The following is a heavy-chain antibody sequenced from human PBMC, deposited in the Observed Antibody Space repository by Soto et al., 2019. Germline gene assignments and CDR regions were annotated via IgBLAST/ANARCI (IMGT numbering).Heavy chain of an antibody. CDR1: GFTFSSYW. CDR3: ARAYCSSTSCHDY. V-gene: IGHV3-11*05. CDR2: ISSSRSYT. D-gene: IGHD2-2*01. J-gene: IGHJ4*02. Sequence: GGSLRLSCAASGFTFSSYWMHWIRQAPGKGLEWVSYISSSRSYTNYADSVKGRFTISRDNAKNSLYLQMNSLRAEDTAAYYCARAYCSSTSCHDYWGQGTLVTVSS.